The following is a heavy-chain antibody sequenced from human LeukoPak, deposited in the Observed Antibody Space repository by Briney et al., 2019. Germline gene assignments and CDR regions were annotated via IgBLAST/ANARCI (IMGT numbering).Heavy chain of an antibody. V-gene: IGHV4-34*01. J-gene: IGHJ3*02. Sequence: TSETLSLTCAVYGASFSGYYWTWIRQPPGKGLEWIGQIHHSGSTNYNPSLKSRVTISVDTSKNQFSLKRSSVTAADTAVYYCARCTRWLRPLDHVAFDIWGQGIMVTVSS. CDR1: GASFSGYY. CDR3: ARCTRWLRPLDHVAFDI. CDR2: IHHSGST. D-gene: IGHD5-12*01.